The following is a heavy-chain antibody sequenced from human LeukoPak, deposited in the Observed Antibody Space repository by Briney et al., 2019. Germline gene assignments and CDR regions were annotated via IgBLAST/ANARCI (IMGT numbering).Heavy chain of an antibody. V-gene: IGHV3-30-3*01. D-gene: IGHD1-1*01. Sequence: GGSLRLSCAASGFTFSSYAMHWVRQASGKGLEWVAVISYDGSNKYYADSVKGRFTISRDNSKNTLYLQMNSLRAEDTAVYYCARDDLSGTFDYWGQGTLVTVSS. CDR2: ISYDGSNK. CDR3: ARDDLSGTFDY. CDR1: GFTFSSYA. J-gene: IGHJ4*02.